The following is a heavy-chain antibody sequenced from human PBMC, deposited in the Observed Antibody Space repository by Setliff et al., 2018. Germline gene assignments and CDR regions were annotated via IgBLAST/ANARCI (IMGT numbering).Heavy chain of an antibody. V-gene: IGHV4-4*08. CDR3: ARDHRPYRASGVDNTHFCYMDV. CDR2: VYTTLST. Sequence: SETLSLTCTVSGDFVSSSYWSWIRQAPGKGLEWIGYVYTTLSTNYNPSLKSRVAMSVDTSKNQVSLKLTSVTAADTAVYYCARDHRPYRASGVDNTHFCYMDVWGEGTTVTVSS. D-gene: IGHD2-8*01. CDR1: GDFVSSSY. J-gene: IGHJ6*03.